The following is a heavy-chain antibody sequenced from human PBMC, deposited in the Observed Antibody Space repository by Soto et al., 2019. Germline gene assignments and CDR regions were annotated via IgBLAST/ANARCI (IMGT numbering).Heavy chain of an antibody. CDR1: GDSVSSNSAA. CDR2: TYYRSKWYN. V-gene: IGHV6-1*01. Sequence: SETLSLTCAMSGDSVSSNSAAWNWIRQSPSRGLEWLGRTYYRSKWYNDYAVSVKSRITINPDTSKNQFSLQLNSVTPEDTAVYYCARDSVSGTAYYYYYYGMDVWGQGTTVTVSS. J-gene: IGHJ6*02. D-gene: IGHD6-13*01. CDR3: ARDSVSGTAYYYYYYGMDV.